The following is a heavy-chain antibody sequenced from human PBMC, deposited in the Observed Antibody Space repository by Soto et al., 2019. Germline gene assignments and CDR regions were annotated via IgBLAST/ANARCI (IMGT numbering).Heavy chain of an antibody. V-gene: IGHV4-59*08. Sequence: SETLCLTCTVAGGSISSYCWSWIRQPPGKGLEWIGYIYYSGSTNYNPSLKSRVTISVDTSKNQFSLKLSSVTAADTAVYYCARRYGYSFDYWGQGTLVTVSS. J-gene: IGHJ4*02. D-gene: IGHD1-1*01. CDR3: ARRYGYSFDY. CDR2: IYYSGST. CDR1: GGSISSYC.